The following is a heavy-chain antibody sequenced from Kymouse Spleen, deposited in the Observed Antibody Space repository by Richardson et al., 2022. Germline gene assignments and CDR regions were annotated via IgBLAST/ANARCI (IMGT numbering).Heavy chain of an antibody. Sequence: QVQLQQWGAGLLKPSETLSLTCAVYGGSFSGYYWSWIRQPPGKGLEWIGEINHSGSTNYNPSLKSRVTISVDTSKNQFSLKLSSVTAADTAVYYCARGWNDGFDYWGQGTLVTVSS. CDR3: ARGWNDGFDY. V-gene: IGHV4-34*01. CDR1: GGSFSGYY. D-gene: IGHD1-1*01,IGHD1-20*01. CDR2: INHSGST. J-gene: IGHJ4*02.